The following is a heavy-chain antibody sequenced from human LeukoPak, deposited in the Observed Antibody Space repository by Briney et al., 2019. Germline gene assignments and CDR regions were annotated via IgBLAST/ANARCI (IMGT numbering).Heavy chain of an antibody. CDR1: GGSILDSTYY. V-gene: IGHV4-39*01. J-gene: IGHJ5*02. CDR2: IFYNGNT. CDR3: ARKSSGYYYGWFDP. Sequence: PSDPLSLTCTVSGGSILDSTYYWPGIRQPPGKWLEGIATIFYNGNTHHNPSLQSRVTMSVDTVKNQFSLTLNSVTAADTAVYYCARKSSGYYYGWFDPWGQGTLVTVSS. D-gene: IGHD3-22*01.